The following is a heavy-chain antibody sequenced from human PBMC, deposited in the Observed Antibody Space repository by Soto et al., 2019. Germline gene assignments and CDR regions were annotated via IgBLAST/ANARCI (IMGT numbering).Heavy chain of an antibody. V-gene: IGHV4-30-4*01. CDR2: IYYSGST. J-gene: IGHJ3*02. Sequence: QVQLQEPGPGLVKPSQTLSLTCTVSGGSISSGDYYWSWIRQPPGRGLEWIGSIYYSGSTYYNPSLKSRVTISVDTAKNQFSLKLSSVTAADTAVYYCDCFPTAYAFDIWGQGTMVTVSS. CDR1: GGSISSGDYY. CDR3: DCFPTAYAFDI.